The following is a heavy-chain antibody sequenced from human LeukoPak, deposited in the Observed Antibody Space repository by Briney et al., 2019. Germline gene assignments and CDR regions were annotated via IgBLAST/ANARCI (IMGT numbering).Heavy chain of an antibody. D-gene: IGHD3-3*01. V-gene: IGHV3-23*01. CDR2: ISGSGGST. J-gene: IGHJ6*03. CDR1: GFTFSSYA. CDR3: AKAAPYDFWSGYYYYYYYMDV. Sequence: GGSLRLSCAASGFTFSSYAMSWVRQAPGKGLEWVSAISGSGGSTYYADSVKGRFTISRDNSNNTLYLQMNSLRAEDTAVYYCAKAAPYDFWSGYYYYYYYMDVWGKGTTVTVSS.